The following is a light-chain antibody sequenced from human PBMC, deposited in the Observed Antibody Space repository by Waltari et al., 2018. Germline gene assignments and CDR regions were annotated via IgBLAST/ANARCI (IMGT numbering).Light chain of an antibody. CDR3: SSYTSSSTQVV. Sequence: QSALTQPASVSGSPGQSITISCPGTSRDVGGSNYAPWYQQHPGKAPKPMIYEVSNRPSGVSNRFSGSKSGNTASLTISGLQAEDEADYYCSSYTSSSTQVVFGGGTKLTVL. V-gene: IGLV2-14*01. CDR1: SRDVGGSNY. CDR2: EVS. J-gene: IGLJ2*01.